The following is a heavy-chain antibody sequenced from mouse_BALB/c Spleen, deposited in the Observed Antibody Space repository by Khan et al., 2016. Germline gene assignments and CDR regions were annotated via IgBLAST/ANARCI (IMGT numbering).Heavy chain of an antibody. J-gene: IGHJ1*01. D-gene: IGHD1-1*01. CDR1: GYTFTNYG. CDR2: INTYSGES. CDR3: ARYRYYYGSSSYIEV. Sequence: QIQLVQSGPELKKPGKTVKISCKASGYTFTNYGMNWVKQDPGKGLKWMGWINTYSGESTYADDFKGRFAFSLVTSANTAYLQINNLKNEDTATYVCARYRYYYGSSSYIEVWGAGTTVTVSS. V-gene: IGHV9-3-1*01.